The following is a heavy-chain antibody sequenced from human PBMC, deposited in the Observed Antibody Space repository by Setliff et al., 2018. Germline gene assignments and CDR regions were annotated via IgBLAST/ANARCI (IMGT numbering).Heavy chain of an antibody. CDR2: IKQDGSEK. Sequence: PGGSLRLSCAASGFTFSSYWMSWVRQAPGKGLEWVANIKQDGSEKYYVDSVKGRFTISRDNSKNTLSLQMDNLRAEDTATYYCAKCGRFAPSGWFQYVDSWAQGTLVTVSS. D-gene: IGHD6-19*01. CDR1: GFTFSSYW. J-gene: IGHJ4*02. CDR3: AKCGRFAPSGWFQYVDS. V-gene: IGHV3-7*03.